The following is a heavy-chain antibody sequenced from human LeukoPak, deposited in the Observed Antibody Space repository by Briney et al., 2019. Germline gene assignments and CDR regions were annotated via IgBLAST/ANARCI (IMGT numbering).Heavy chain of an antibody. CDR1: GGSISSGSYY. CDR3: ARDSPSGRGGY. J-gene: IGHJ4*02. CDR2: IYTSGST. V-gene: IGHV4-61*02. D-gene: IGHD6-25*01. Sequence: SQTLSLTCTVSGGSISSGSYYWSWIRQPAGKGLEWIGRIYTSGSTNYNPSLKSRVTMSVDTSKNQFSLKLSSVTAADTAVYYCARDSPSGRGGYWGQGTLVTVSS.